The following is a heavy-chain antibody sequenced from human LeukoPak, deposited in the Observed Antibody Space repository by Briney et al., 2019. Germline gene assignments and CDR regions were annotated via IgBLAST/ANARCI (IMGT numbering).Heavy chain of an antibody. CDR3: ARGGYSSGWYSDY. J-gene: IGHJ4*02. V-gene: IGHV1-2*02. CDR1: GYTFTGYY. CDR2: INPNSGGT. Sequence: ASVKVSCKASGYTFTGYYMHWVRQAPGQGLEWMGWINPNSGGTNYAQKLQGRVTMTRDTSISTAYMELSRLRSDDTAVYYCARGGYSSGWYSDYWGQGTLVTVSS. D-gene: IGHD6-19*01.